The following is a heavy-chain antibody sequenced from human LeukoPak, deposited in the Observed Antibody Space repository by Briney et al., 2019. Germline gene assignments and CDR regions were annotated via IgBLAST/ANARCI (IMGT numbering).Heavy chain of an antibody. Sequence: PSETLSLTRTVSGGSISSYYWSWIRQPPGKGLEWIGYIYYSGSTNYNPSLKSRVTISVDTSKNQFSLKLSSVTAADTAVYYCARVGPLVEYSSSPFDYWGQGTLVTVSS. CDR1: GGSISSYY. V-gene: IGHV4-59*01. J-gene: IGHJ4*02. CDR2: IYYSGST. D-gene: IGHD6-6*01. CDR3: ARVGPLVEYSSSPFDY.